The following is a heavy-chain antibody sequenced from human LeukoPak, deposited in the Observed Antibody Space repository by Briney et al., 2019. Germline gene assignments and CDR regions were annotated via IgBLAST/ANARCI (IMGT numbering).Heavy chain of an antibody. CDR2: IYHSGST. CDR1: GGSIISSHW. Sequence: SETLSLTCAVSGGSIISSHWWSWVRQPPGKGLEWIGEIYHSGSTNYNPSLQSRVTISIDKSKNQFSLKLSSVTAADTAVYYCARHGTEQPGYYYYYGMDVWGQGTTVTVSS. CDR3: ARHGTEQPGYYYYYGMDV. V-gene: IGHV4-4*02. J-gene: IGHJ6*02. D-gene: IGHD6-13*01.